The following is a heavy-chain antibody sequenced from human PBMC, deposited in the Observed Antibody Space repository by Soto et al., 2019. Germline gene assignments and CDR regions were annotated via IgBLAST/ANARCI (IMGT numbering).Heavy chain of an antibody. V-gene: IGHV1-69*13. Sequence: ASVKVSCKVSGGSFNTYGIGWGRQAPGQGLEWMGEIIPLLGTPNYAQRFQGRVTITADESTTTAYMELNSLSTEDTAVYYCARDFPYCGSTSCYSAAPKYWGQGTLVTVSS. D-gene: IGHD2-2*01. CDR2: IIPLLGTP. CDR3: ARDFPYCGSTSCYSAAPKY. J-gene: IGHJ4*02. CDR1: GGSFNTYG.